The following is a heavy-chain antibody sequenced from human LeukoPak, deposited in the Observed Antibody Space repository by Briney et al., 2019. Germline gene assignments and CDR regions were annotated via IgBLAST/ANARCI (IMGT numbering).Heavy chain of an antibody. CDR2: MNPNSGNT. CDR1: GYTFTSYG. V-gene: IGHV1-8*01. J-gene: IGHJ4*02. Sequence: SVKVSCKASGYTFTSYGINWVRPATRQGLEWMGWMNPNSGNTSYAQKFQGRVTMTRNTSISTAYMELSSLRSEDTAVYYCARRDYDFWSGYYYYFDYWGQGTLVTVSS. D-gene: IGHD3-3*01. CDR3: ARRDYDFWSGYYYYFDY.